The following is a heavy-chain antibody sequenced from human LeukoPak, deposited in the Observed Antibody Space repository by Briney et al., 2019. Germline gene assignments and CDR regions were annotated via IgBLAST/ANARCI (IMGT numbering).Heavy chain of an antibody. CDR3: AGHHPRNTVDF. CDR2: IYDIGSI. CDR1: GGSISRCY. Sequence: SETLSLTCSVSGGSISRCYLRWLRQPPPKGLQWIRYIYDIGSINYNPALKSRVTISLETSKNQFSLKLSSVTAADTAVYYCAGHHPRNTVDFWGQGTLATVSA. D-gene: IGHD2/OR15-2a*01. V-gene: IGHV4-59*08. J-gene: IGHJ4*02.